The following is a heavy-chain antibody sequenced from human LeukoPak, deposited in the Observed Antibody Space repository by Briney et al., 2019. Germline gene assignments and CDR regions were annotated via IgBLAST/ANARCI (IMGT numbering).Heavy chain of an antibody. V-gene: IGHV1-69*13. D-gene: IGHD3-22*01. J-gene: IGHJ4*02. CDR1: GGTFSSYA. CDR2: IIPIFGTA. CDR3: ATNREYYYDSSGLDY. Sequence: SVKVSCKASGGTFSSYAISWVRQAPGQGLEWMGGIIPIFGTANYAQKFQGRVTITADESTSTAYMELSSLRSADTAVYYCATNREYYYDSSGLDYWGQGTLVTVSS.